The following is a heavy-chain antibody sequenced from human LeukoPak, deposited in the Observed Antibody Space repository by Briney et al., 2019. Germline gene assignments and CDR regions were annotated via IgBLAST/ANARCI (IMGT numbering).Heavy chain of an antibody. CDR2: INPNSGGT. V-gene: IGHV1-2*02. CDR3: ASTGSNYYDSSGYYYTPRYLPPDY. D-gene: IGHD3-22*01. Sequence: ASVKVSCKASGYTFTGYYMHWVRQAPGQGLEWMGWINPNSGGTNYAQKFQGRVTMTGDTSISTAYMELSRLRSDDTAVYYCASTGSNYYDSSGYYYTPRYLPPDYWGQGTLVTVSS. J-gene: IGHJ4*02. CDR1: GYTFTGYY.